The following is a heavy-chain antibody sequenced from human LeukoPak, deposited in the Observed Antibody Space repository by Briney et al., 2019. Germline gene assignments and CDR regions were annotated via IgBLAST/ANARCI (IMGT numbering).Heavy chain of an antibody. Sequence: ASVKVSCKASGYTFISYDIDWVRQVTGQGLEWMGWMSPKSGNTDYAQKFKGRVTMTRNTSINTAYLELSSLTPDDTAVYFCARGVGGLGNMDVWGKGTTVIISS. J-gene: IGHJ6*03. CDR3: ARGVGGLGNMDV. D-gene: IGHD3-16*01. CDR1: GYTFISYD. CDR2: MSPKSGNT. V-gene: IGHV1-8*01.